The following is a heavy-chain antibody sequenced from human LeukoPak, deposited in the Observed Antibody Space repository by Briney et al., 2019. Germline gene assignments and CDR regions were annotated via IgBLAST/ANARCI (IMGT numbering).Heavy chain of an antibody. CDR2: MNPNSGNT. Sequence: GASVKVSCKASGYTFTSYDINWVRQATGQGLEWMGWMNPNSGNTGYAQKFQGRVTMTRNTSISTAYMELSSLRADDTARYFCAVDCSSPSCYGQSAFDIWGQGTIVTVSS. J-gene: IGHJ3*02. CDR1: GYTFTSYD. CDR3: AVDCSSPSCYGQSAFDI. V-gene: IGHV1-8*01. D-gene: IGHD2-2*01.